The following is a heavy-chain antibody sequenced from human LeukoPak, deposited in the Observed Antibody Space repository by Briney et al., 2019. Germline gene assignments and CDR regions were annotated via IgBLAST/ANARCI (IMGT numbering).Heavy chain of an antibody. CDR3: ARENYCTNGVCWAFDP. CDR2: IYYTGST. Sequence: TTSETLSLTCTVSGASISSSDYYWGWIRQPPGKGLEWIGNIYYTGSTSYNSSLKSRVTISIDTSKNQFSLQLSSVTAADTAVYFCARENYCTNGVCWAFDPWGQGTLVTVSS. D-gene: IGHD2-8*01. CDR1: GASISSSDYY. J-gene: IGHJ5*02. V-gene: IGHV4-39*07.